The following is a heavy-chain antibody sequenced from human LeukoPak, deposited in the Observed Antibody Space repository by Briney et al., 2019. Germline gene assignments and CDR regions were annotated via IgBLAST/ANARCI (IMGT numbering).Heavy chain of an antibody. CDR2: ISYDGSNK. D-gene: IGHD3-9*01. CDR3: ARDAGIFCFDY. J-gene: IGHJ4*02. Sequence: GGSLRLSCAASGFTFSSYAMHRVRQAPGKGLEWVAVISYDGSNKYYADSVKGRFTISRDNAKNSLYLQMNSLRAEDTAVYYCARDAGIFCFDYWGQGTLLTVSS. CDR1: GFTFSSYA. V-gene: IGHV3-30-3*01.